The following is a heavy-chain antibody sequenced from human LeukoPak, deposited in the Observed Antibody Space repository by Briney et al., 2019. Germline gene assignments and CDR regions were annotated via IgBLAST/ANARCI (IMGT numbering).Heavy chain of an antibody. V-gene: IGHV3-73*01. Sequence: GGSLKLSCEASGFTFSGSAIHWVRQSFGKGLEWIGHIDKEKNSYATASAYAVSVEGRFTVSRDDSKNMAYLQMSGLKTEDTALYYCTRDSGTYNWLDPWDQGTLVTVSS. J-gene: IGHJ5*02. CDR1: GFTFSGSA. CDR3: TRDSGTYNWLDP. CDR2: IDKEKNSYAT. D-gene: IGHD1-26*01.